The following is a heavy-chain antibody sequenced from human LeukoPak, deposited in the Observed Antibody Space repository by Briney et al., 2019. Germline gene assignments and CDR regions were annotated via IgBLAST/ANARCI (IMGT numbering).Heavy chain of an antibody. D-gene: IGHD6-6*01. CDR3: ARRDKPGYSSSSSGYNWFDP. Sequence: GESLKISCKGSGYSFTSYWIGWVRQMPGKGLEWLGIIYPGDSDTRYSPSFQGQVTISADKSISSAYLQWSSLKASDTAIYYCARRDKPGYSSSSSGYNWFDPWGQGTLVTVSS. J-gene: IGHJ5*02. CDR2: IYPGDSDT. V-gene: IGHV5-51*01. CDR1: GYSFTSYW.